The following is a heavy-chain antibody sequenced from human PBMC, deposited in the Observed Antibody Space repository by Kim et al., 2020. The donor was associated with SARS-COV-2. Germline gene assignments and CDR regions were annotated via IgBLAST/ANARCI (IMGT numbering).Heavy chain of an antibody. J-gene: IGHJ4*02. V-gene: IGHV7-4-1*02. D-gene: IGHD6-13*01. Sequence: QGFTGRFVFSLDTSVSTAYLQISSLKAEDTAVYYCARGGPGSSWWPNFDYWGQGTLVTVSS. CDR3: ARGGPGSSWWPNFDY.